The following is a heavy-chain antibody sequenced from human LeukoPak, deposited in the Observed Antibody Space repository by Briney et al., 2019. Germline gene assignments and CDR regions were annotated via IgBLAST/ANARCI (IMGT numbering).Heavy chain of an antibody. CDR1: GGSISSYY. Sequence: SETLSLTCTVSGGSISSYYWSWIRQPPGKGPEWIGSIYYSGSTYYNPSLKSRVTISVDTSKNQFSLKLSSVTAADTAVYYCARRQIVVAYYFDYWGQGTLVTVSS. V-gene: IGHV4-59*05. J-gene: IGHJ4*02. CDR3: ARRQIVVAYYFDY. CDR2: IYYSGST. D-gene: IGHD3-22*01.